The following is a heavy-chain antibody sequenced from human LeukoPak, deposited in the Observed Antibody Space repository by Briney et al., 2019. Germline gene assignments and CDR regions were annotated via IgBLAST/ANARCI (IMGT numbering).Heavy chain of an antibody. J-gene: IGHJ4*02. D-gene: IGHD6-19*01. Sequence: SETLSLTCTVSGGSISTYCWNWIRQPPGKGLEWIGYIYYSGSTNYNPSLKSRVTISVDTSKNQFSLKLSSVTAADTAVYYCAAYSSGWYYWGQGTLVTVSS. CDR3: AAYSSGWYY. CDR1: GGSISTYC. CDR2: IYYSGST. V-gene: IGHV4-59*08.